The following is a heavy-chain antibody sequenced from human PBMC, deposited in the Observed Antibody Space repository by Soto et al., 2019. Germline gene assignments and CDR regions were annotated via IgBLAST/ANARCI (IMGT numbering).Heavy chain of an antibody. Sequence: GGSLRLSCAASGFTFSSYAMSWVRQAPGKGLEWVSAISGSGGSTYYADSVKGRFTISRDNSKNTLYLQMNSLRAEDTAVYYCAKKYSSGWSKEIAFDYWGQGTLVTVSS. CDR3: AKKYSSGWSKEIAFDY. V-gene: IGHV3-23*01. CDR2: ISGSGGST. D-gene: IGHD6-19*01. J-gene: IGHJ4*02. CDR1: GFTFSSYA.